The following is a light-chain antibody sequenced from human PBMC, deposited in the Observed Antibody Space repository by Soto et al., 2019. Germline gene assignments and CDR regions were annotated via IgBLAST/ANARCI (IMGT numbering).Light chain of an antibody. CDR2: GNS. V-gene: IGLV1-40*01. CDR3: QSYDSSLSAL. J-gene: IGLJ3*02. CDR1: SSNRGAGYD. Sequence: QSVLTQPHSLSGAPRQRFTISCTGSSSNRGAGYDVHWYQQLPGTAPKHLIYGNSNRPSVVPDRFAGSKSGTSASLAITGLQAEDEDDYYCQSYDSSLSALFGGGTKLTVL.